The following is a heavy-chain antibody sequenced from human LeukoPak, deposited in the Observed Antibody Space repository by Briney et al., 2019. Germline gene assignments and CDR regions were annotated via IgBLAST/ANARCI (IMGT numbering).Heavy chain of an antibody. D-gene: IGHD4-23*01. CDR2: INHSGST. J-gene: IGHJ2*01. Sequence: PSETPSLTCAVYGGSFSGYYWSWIRQPPEKGLEWIGEINHSGSTNYNPSLESRVTISVDTSKNQFSLKLSSVTAADTAVYYCARGAPVIDLWGRGTLVTVSS. CDR3: ARGAPVIDL. V-gene: IGHV4-34*01. CDR1: GGSFSGYY.